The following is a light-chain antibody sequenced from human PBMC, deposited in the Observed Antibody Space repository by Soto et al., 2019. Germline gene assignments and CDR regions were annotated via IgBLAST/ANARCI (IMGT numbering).Light chain of an antibody. V-gene: IGKV3-20*01. CDR1: QSVSSSY. J-gene: IGKJ1*01. CDR2: GAS. Sequence: EIVLTQSPGTLSLSPGERATLSCRASQSVSSSYLAWYQQKPGQAPRFLIYGASSRATGIPDRFSGSGSGTDFTLTISRLEPEDFAVYYCQRYGSSATFGQGTKVDIK. CDR3: QRYGSSAT.